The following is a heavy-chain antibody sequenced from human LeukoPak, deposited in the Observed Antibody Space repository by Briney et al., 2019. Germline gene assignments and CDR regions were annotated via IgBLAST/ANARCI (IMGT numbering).Heavy chain of an antibody. CDR1: GFTFSSYE. Sequence: PGGSLRLSCAPSGFTFSSYEMNWARQAPGKGLEWVSYISSSGSTIYYADSVKGRFTISRDNAKNSLYLQMNSLRAEDTAVYYCAELGITMIGGVWGKGTTVTISS. CDR3: AELGITMIGGV. V-gene: IGHV3-48*03. CDR2: ISSSGSTI. D-gene: IGHD3-10*02. J-gene: IGHJ6*04.